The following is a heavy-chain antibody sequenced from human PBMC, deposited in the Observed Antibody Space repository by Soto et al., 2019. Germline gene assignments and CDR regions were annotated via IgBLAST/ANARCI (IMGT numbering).Heavy chain of an antibody. D-gene: IGHD6-6*01. J-gene: IGHJ6*02. CDR3: ARFSSSHYYYSGMDV. CDR1: GYTFTSYD. V-gene: IGHV1-8*01. Sequence: ASVKVSCKASGYTFTSYDINWVRQATGQGLEWMGWMNPNSGNTGYAQKFQGRVTMTRNTSISTAYMELSSLRSEDTAVYYCARFSSSHYYYSGMDVWGHGTTVTVSS. CDR2: MNPNSGNT.